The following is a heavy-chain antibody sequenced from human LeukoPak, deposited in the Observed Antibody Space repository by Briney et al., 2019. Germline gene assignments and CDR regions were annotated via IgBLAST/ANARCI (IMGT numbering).Heavy chain of an antibody. J-gene: IGHJ4*02. CDR2: INQDGSDK. CDR1: GFTFSSYW. V-gene: IGHV3-7*01. CDR3: LTSTRSHRFDY. D-gene: IGHD2-15*01. Sequence: GGSLRLSCAASGFTFSSYWMCWVRQAPGKGLEWVAIINQDGSDKYYVDSVEGRFIISRDNAKKSLYLQMNSLRAEDTAGYYCLTSTRSHRFDYWGQGTLVTVSS.